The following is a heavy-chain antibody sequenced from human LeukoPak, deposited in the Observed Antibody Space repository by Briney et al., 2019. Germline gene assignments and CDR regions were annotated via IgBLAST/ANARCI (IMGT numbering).Heavy chain of an antibody. Sequence: PGGSLRLSCAASGVTVSTNYMNWVRQAPGKGLEWVSVVSGSGGSTYYADSVKGRFTISRENSKNTLYLQMNSLRGEDTAVYYCAKDREGTIADYFDYWGQGTLVTVSS. CDR2: VSGSGGST. V-gene: IGHV3-23*01. CDR3: AKDREGTIADYFDY. J-gene: IGHJ4*02. D-gene: IGHD1-7*01. CDR1: GVTVSTNY.